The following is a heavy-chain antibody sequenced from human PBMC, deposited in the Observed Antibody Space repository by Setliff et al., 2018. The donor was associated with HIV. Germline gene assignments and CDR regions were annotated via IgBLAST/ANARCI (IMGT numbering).Heavy chain of an antibody. D-gene: IGHD5-12*01. CDR2: IQSKSDGGAT. Sequence: PGGSLRLSCAASGFTFSSYWMTWVRQAPGQGLQWVGRIQSKSDGGATDHAAPVRGRFTLSRDDSKNTLYLQMNSLKPEDTAVYYCTTYSGYTDGPIEKYFDYWGRGTPVTVSS. CDR3: TTYSGYTDGPIEKYFDY. V-gene: IGHV3-15*01. CDR1: GFTFSSYW. J-gene: IGHJ4*02.